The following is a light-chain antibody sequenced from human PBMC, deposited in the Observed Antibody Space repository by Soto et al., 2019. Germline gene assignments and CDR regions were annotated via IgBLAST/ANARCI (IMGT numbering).Light chain of an antibody. CDR2: DAS. CDR1: QSISGY. J-gene: IGKJ5*01. CDR3: QPSYSNFPIT. Sequence: DIQVTQSPSSLSASVGDRVTISCRASQSISGYLNWYQQKPGKAPNLLIFDASSLQSGVPSRFSGRGSGAEYTLTISSLQPEDFATYFCQPSYSNFPITCGQWTRLDIK. V-gene: IGKV1-39*01.